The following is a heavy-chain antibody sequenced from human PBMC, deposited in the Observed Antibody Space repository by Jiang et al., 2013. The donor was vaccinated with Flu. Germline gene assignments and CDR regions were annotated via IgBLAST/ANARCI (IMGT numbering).Heavy chain of an antibody. CDR3: AHSSDYDISLDF. CDR1: GFSLTTTGVG. D-gene: IGHD3-9*01. Sequence: TLTLTCTFSGFSLTTTGVGVGWIRQPPGKALEWLALIFWNDDRRYGPSLKNRVTIAKDTSNNQVVLTMTNMDPEDTATYYCAHSSDYDISLDFWGQGTRVTVSS. V-gene: IGHV2-5*01. J-gene: IGHJ4*02. CDR2: IFWNDDR.